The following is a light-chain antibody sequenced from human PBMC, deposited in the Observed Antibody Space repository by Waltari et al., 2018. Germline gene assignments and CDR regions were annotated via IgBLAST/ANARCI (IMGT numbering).Light chain of an antibody. Sequence: IQVTQSPSSLSASVGDRVTITFRASQTISNYLNWYQQKPGKVPKLLIFAASSLQSGVPSRFSGSGSGTDFTLTISSLESEDFATYYCQQSYTSPRTFGQGTKVEI. CDR3: QQSYTSPRT. V-gene: IGKV1-39*01. J-gene: IGKJ1*01. CDR1: QTISNY. CDR2: AAS.